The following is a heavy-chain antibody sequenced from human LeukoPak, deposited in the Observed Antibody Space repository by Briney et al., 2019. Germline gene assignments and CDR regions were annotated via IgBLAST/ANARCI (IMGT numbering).Heavy chain of an antibody. V-gene: IGHV3-30*02. CDR2: IRYDGSNK. CDR3: AKEIYSSWSFDY. D-gene: IGHD6-13*01. Sequence: GGSLRLSCAASGFTFSSYGMHWVRQAPGKGLEWVAFIRYDGSNKYYADSVKGRFTISRDNSKNTLYLQMNSLRAEDTSVYYCAKEIYSSWSFDYWGQGTLVTVSS. J-gene: IGHJ4*02. CDR1: GFTFSSYG.